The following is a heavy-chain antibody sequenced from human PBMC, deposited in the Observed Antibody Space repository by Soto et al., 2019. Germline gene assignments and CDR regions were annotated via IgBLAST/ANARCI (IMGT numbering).Heavy chain of an antibody. J-gene: IGHJ6*02. V-gene: IGHV4-59*01. CDR1: GGSINYSY. CDR2: ISYTGSA. Sequence: KASETLSLTCTVSGGSINYSYWTWIRQPPGKGLGWIGYISYTGSANYNASLKSRLTISVDTSKNQFSLKLSSVTAADTALYYCARVNYGDYYYRMDVWGQGTTVTVSS. CDR3: ARVNYGDYYYRMDV. D-gene: IGHD4-17*01.